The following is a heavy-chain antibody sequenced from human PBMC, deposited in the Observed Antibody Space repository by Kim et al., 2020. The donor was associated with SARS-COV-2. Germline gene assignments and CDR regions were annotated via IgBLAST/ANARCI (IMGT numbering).Heavy chain of an antibody. Sequence: GGSLRLSCAASGFTFDDYAIHWVRQAPGKGLEWVSGISWNSGSIGYADSVKGRFTISRDNAKNSLYLQMNSLRAEDTALYYCAKDYSGGGWYGQVSGYGMDVWGQGTTVTVSS. CDR3: AKDYSGGGWYGQVSGYGMDV. V-gene: IGHV3-9*01. J-gene: IGHJ6*02. D-gene: IGHD6-19*01. CDR1: GFTFDDYA. CDR2: ISWNSGSI.